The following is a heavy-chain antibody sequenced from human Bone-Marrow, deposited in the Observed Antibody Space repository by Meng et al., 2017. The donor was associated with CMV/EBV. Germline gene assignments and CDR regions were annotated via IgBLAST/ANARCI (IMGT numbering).Heavy chain of an antibody. Sequence: SEPLSLTCTVSGGSISSSSYYWGWIRQPPGKGLEWIGSIYYSGSTYYNPSLKSRVTISVDTSKNQFSLKLSSVTAADTAVYYCAREGIVVVPAANDAFDIWGQGTMVTVSS. V-gene: IGHV4-39*07. D-gene: IGHD2-2*01. J-gene: IGHJ3*02. CDR1: GGSISSSSYY. CDR2: IYYSGST. CDR3: AREGIVVVPAANDAFDI.